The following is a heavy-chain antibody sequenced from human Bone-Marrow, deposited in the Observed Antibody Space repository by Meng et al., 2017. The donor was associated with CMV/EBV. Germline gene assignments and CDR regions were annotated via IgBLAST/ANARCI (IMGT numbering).Heavy chain of an antibody. J-gene: IGHJ6*02. CDR1: GGSISSSTDY. CDR3: ARDEVAMDV. Sequence: SETLSLTCTVSGGSISSSTDYWAWIRQPPGKGLEWMGNISNSGSTNYNPSLKSRVTISVDTPKNQFSLKLRSVTAADTAVYYCARDEVAMDVWGQGTTVTVSS. CDR2: ISNSGST. V-gene: IGHV4-61*01.